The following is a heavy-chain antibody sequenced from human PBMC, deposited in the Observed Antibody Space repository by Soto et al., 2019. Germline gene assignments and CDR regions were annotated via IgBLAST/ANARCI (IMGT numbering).Heavy chain of an antibody. V-gene: IGHV3-23*01. D-gene: IGHD6-6*01. CDR1: GFTFSSYA. Sequence: GGSLRLSCAASGFTFSSYAMSWVRQAPGKGLEWVSAISGSGGSTYYADSVKGRFTISRDNSKNTLYLQMNSLRAEDTAVYYCAKRGYGIAARPHGMDVWGQGTTVTVSS. CDR3: AKRGYGIAARPHGMDV. J-gene: IGHJ6*02. CDR2: ISGSGGST.